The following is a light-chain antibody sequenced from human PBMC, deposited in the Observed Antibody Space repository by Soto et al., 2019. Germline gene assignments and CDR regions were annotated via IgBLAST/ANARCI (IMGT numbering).Light chain of an antibody. CDR1: QSVPSNF. CDR2: GVS. V-gene: IGKV3-20*01. Sequence: EIELTQSPGTLSLSPGERATLSCRASQSVPSNFLAWYQQKPGQAPILLIYGVSRRATGIPDRFSGSGSGTDFTLTISRLEPEDFAVYYCQQYDSSWTFGQGTKVEIK. J-gene: IGKJ1*01. CDR3: QQYDSSWT.